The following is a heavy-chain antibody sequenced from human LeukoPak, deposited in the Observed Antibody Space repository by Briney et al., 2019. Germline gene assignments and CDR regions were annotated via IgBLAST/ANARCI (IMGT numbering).Heavy chain of an antibody. J-gene: IGHJ4*02. Sequence: PGGSLRLSCAASGFTFSGYSMHWVRQAPGKGLVCVSRINSDGSSTTYAHSVKGRFTLSRDNAKNTLYLQMNRLRAEDTAVYYCARERAYSYGEFDYWGQGTLVSVSS. V-gene: IGHV3-74*03. CDR1: GFTFSGYS. CDR2: INSDGSST. CDR3: ARERAYSYGEFDY. D-gene: IGHD5-18*01.